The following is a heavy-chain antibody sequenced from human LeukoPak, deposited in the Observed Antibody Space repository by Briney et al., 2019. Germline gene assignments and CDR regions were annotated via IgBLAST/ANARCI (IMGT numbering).Heavy chain of an antibody. CDR3: AKAGLTVTSFDY. J-gene: IGHJ4*02. V-gene: IGHV3-11*04. D-gene: IGHD4-17*01. CDR1: GFTFSDYY. Sequence: GGSLRLSCAASGFTFSDYYMSWIRQAPGKGLAWVSYISSSGSTIYYADSVKGRFTISRDNSKNTLYLQMNSLRAEDTAVYYCAKAGLTVTSFDYWGQGTLVTVSS. CDR2: ISSSGSTI.